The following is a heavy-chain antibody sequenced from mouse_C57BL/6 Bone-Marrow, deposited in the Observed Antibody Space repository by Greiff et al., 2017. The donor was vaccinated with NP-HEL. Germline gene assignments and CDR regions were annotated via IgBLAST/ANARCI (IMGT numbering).Heavy chain of an antibody. J-gene: IGHJ1*03. D-gene: IGHD1-1*01. CDR3: ARETVVAKGDWYFDV. CDR2: INPSSGYT. V-gene: IGHV1-7*01. CDR1: GYTFTSYW. Sequence: VQLQQSGAELAKPGASVKLSCKASGYTFTSYWMHWVKQRPGQGLEWIGYINPSSGYTKYNQKFKDKATLTADKSSGTAYMQLSSLTYEDSAVYYCARETVVAKGDWYFDVWGTGTTVTVSS.